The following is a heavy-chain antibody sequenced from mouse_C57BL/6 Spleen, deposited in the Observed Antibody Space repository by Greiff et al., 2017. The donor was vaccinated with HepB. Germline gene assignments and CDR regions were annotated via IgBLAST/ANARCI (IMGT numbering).Heavy chain of an antibody. D-gene: IGHD1-1*01. CDR2: ISSGSSTI. CDR1: GFTFSDYG. V-gene: IGHV5-17*01. Sequence: DVMLVESGGGLVKPGGSLKLSCAASGFTFSDYGMHWVRQAPEQGLEWVAYISSGSSTIYYADTVKGRFTISRDNAKNTLFLQMTSLRSEDTAMYYCARPHYYGSSYWFAYLGQGTMVTVSA. CDR3: ARPHYYGSSYWFAY. J-gene: IGHJ3*01.